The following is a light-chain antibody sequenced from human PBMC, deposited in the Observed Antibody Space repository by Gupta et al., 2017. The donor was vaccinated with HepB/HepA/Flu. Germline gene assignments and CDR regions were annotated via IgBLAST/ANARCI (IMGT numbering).Light chain of an antibody. CDR1: YSNIGAGYD. CDR2: GTS. V-gene: IGLV1-40*01. Sequence: SVLTQPPSVSGAPGQRVTISCTGSYSNIGAGYDVHWYQQLPGTAPNLLIYGTSNRPSGVPDRFSGSKSGTSASLAITGLQAEDEADYYCQSYDSRLSGSRVFGGGTKLTVL. J-gene: IGLJ3*02. CDR3: QSYDSRLSGSRV.